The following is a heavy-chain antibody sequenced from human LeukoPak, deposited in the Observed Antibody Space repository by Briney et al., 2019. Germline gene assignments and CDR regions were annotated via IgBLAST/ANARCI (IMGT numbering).Heavy chain of an antibody. D-gene: IGHD4-23*01. V-gene: IGHV3-21*01. CDR2: ISLSSRYI. CDR3: ARDSYDGNLYMDV. CDR1: GFTFSNYS. J-gene: IGHJ6*03. Sequence: GGSLRLSCAASGFTFSNYSMNWVRQAPGKGLEWVSSISLSSRYIFYAGSVKGRFTISRDGAKNSLYLQMNSLRAEDTAVYFCARDSYDGNLYMDVWGKGTTVTVSS.